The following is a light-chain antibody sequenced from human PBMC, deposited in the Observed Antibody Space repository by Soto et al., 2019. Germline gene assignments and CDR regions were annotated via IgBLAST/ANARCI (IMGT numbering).Light chain of an antibody. J-gene: IGKJ4*02. CDR3: EQLDSYPRT. V-gene: IGKV1-9*01. CDR1: QYIANN. Sequence: NQLAQSPSNLSAAIGDRVTITCRASQYIANNLAWYQQKAGKGPSLLIYTASFLRDGVPSRFSGGGSGTYFTLTINGLQPEDSGTYFCEQLDSYPRTFGGGTMVEIK. CDR2: TAS.